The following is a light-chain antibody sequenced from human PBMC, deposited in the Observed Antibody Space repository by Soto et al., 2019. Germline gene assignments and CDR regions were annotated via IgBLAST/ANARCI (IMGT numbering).Light chain of an antibody. V-gene: IGLV2-8*01. J-gene: IGLJ1*01. CDR2: EVR. CDR1: SSDVGGYNY. Sequence: QSALTQPPSASGSPGQSVTISCTGSSSDVGGYNYVSWYQQHPGKAPKLVIYEVRKRPSEVPDRFSGSKSGNTASLTVSGLQAEDEAEYYCSSYTGTNNFGVFGPGTKLTVL. CDR3: SSYTGTNNFGV.